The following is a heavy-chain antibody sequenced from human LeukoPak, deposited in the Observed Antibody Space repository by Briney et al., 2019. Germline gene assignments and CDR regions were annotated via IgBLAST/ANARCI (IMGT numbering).Heavy chain of an antibody. Sequence: GGSLRLSCAASGFTLSSYAMHWVRQAPGKGLEWVAVISYDGSNKYYADSVKGRFTISRDNSKNTLYLQINSLRAEDTAVYYCASLPYYDFWSGYYSHRVYWGQGTLVTVSS. CDR2: ISYDGSNK. CDR1: GFTLSSYA. V-gene: IGHV3-30-3*01. D-gene: IGHD3-3*01. J-gene: IGHJ4*02. CDR3: ASLPYYDFWSGYYSHRVY.